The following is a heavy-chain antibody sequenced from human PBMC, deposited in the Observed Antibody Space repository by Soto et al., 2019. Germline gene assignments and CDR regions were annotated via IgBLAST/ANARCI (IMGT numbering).Heavy chain of an antibody. CDR2: IIPIFGTA. D-gene: IGHD3-22*01. V-gene: IGHV1-69*13. J-gene: IGHJ4*02. CDR3: ARHGGGDYYDSSGYYSFDY. CDR1: GGTFSSYA. Sequence: SVKVSCKASGGTFSSYAISWVRQAPGQGLEWMGGIIPIFGTANYAQRFQGRVTITADESTSTAYMELSSLRSEDTAVYYCARHGGGDYYDSSGYYSFDYWGQGTLVTVSS.